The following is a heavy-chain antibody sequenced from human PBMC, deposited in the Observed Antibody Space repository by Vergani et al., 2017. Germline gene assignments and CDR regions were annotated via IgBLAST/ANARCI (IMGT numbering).Heavy chain of an antibody. CDR2: ISGSGGST. J-gene: IGHJ6*02. V-gene: IGHV3-23*01. D-gene: IGHD1-26*01. Sequence: EVQLLESGGGLVQPGGSLRLSCAASGFTFSSYAMSWVRQAPGKGREWVSAISGSGGSTYHADSVEGRFTISSYNSKNTLYLQMKSLRAEETAVYYCAKNSGSDYYYYGMDVWGQGTTVTVSS. CDR3: AKNSGSDYYYYGMDV. CDR1: GFTFSSYA.